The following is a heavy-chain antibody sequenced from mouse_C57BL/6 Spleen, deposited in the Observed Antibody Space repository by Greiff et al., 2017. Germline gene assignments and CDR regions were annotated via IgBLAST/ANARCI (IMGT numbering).Heavy chain of an antibody. D-gene: IGHD4-1*02. Sequence: VQLQQSGAELVRPGASVKLSCKASGYTFTDYYINWVKQRPGQGLEWIARIYPGSGNTSYNEKFKGKATLTAEKSSSTAYMQLSSLTSEDSAVYLCARNNWDGRYFDGWGTGTTVTVSS. CDR1: GYTFTDYY. J-gene: IGHJ1*03. CDR3: ARNNWDGRYFDG. V-gene: IGHV1-76*01. CDR2: IYPGSGNT.